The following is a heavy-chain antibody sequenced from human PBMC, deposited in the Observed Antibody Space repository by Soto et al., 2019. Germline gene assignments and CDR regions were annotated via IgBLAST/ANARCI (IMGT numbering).Heavy chain of an antibody. V-gene: IGHV1-3*01. D-gene: IGHD2-21*02. Sequence: QVQLVQSGAEVKKPGASVKVSCKASGYTFTSYSMHWVHQAPGQRLEWMGWINAGNGNTKYSQKFQGRVTITRDTSASTAYMELSSLRSEDTAGYCCARDWHIVVVTAILGHDAFDIWGQGTMVTVSS. CDR3: ARDWHIVVVTAILGHDAFDI. J-gene: IGHJ3*02. CDR1: GYTFTSYS. CDR2: INAGNGNT.